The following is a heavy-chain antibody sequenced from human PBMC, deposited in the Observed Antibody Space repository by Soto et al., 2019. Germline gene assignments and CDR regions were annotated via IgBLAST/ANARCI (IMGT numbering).Heavy chain of an antibody. D-gene: IGHD2-21*02. V-gene: IGHV5-51*01. CDR1: GYRFTAYW. CDR3: ARVRSNGGDGFFDF. CDR2: ISADDSDT. Sequence: EVQLVQSGAEVKKPGESLKISCKVSGYRFTAYWIGWVRQVPGKGLEWMGLISADDSDTRYSPSFQGQVTISADKSIYTAYLQWSSLRASDTAMYYCARVRSNGGDGFFDFWGQGTLVTVSS. J-gene: IGHJ4*02.